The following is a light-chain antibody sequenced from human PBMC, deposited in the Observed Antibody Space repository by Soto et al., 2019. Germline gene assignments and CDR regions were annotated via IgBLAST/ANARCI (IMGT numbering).Light chain of an antibody. CDR3: QQYHNLWT. CDR1: QCIFYN. J-gene: IGKJ1*01. CDR2: RAS. Sequence: NVLSKSLATLSVSKEERAALSCRASQCIFYNLAWFQQRPGQAPRLLIYRASTRATNIPARFSGSGSGTEFTLTISSLQSEDFALYYCQQYHNLWTFGQGTKVDI. V-gene: IGKV3-15*01.